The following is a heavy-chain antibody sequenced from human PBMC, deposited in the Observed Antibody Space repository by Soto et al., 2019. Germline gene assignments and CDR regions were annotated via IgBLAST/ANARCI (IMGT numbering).Heavy chain of an antibody. Sequence: SETLSLTCAVYGGSFSDYHWSWIRQPPGKGLEWIGEINHGGSTKYNPSLKSRVTISLDKSENQFSLKVTSLTAADTAVYYCASRDPGTSVDYWGQGTLVTVSS. CDR2: INHGGST. CDR1: GGSFSDYH. J-gene: IGHJ4*02. CDR3: ASRDPGTSVDY. D-gene: IGHD1-7*01. V-gene: IGHV4-34*01.